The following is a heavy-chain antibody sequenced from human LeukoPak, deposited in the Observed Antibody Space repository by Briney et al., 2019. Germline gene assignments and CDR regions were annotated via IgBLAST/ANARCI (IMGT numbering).Heavy chain of an antibody. J-gene: IGHJ4*02. CDR1: GGSFSGYY. CDR3: ARGGNVGLSY. D-gene: IGHD1-26*01. CDR2: INHSGST. V-gene: IGHV4-34*01. Sequence: SETLSLTCAVYGGSFSGYYWSWIRQPPGKGLEWIGEINHSGSTNYNPSLKSRVTISVDTSKNQFSLKLSSVSAADTAVYYCARGGNVGLSYWGQGTLVTVSS.